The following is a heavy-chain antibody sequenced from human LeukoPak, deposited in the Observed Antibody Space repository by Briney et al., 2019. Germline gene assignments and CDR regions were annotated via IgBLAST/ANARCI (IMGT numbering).Heavy chain of an antibody. CDR3: VKANAKNNGTFDS. J-gene: IGHJ4*02. Sequence: GGSLRLSCAASGFSFGHCGMHWVRQAPTKGLEWAAVIWFDGSEKFYGDSVNGRFTISRDNSKSTLYLQMNSLGVDDTAVYYCVKANAKNNGTFDSWGQGTLVTVSS. D-gene: IGHD1/OR15-1a*01. CDR2: IWFDGSEK. CDR1: GFSFGHCG. V-gene: IGHV3-33*06.